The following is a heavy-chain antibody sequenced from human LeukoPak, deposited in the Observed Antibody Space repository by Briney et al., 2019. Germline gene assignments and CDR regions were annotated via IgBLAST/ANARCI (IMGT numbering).Heavy chain of an antibody. J-gene: IGHJ4*02. CDR3: AREDSSWFYYFDY. CDR2: ISSRSSTI. V-gene: IGHV3-48*04. CDR1: GLTFSSYG. Sequence: GGSLRLSCAASGLTFSSYGMNWVRQAPGKGLEWVSYISSRSSTIYYADSVKGRFTISRDNAKNSLYLQMNSLRAEDTAVYYCAREDSSWFYYFDYWGQGTLVTVSS. D-gene: IGHD6-13*01.